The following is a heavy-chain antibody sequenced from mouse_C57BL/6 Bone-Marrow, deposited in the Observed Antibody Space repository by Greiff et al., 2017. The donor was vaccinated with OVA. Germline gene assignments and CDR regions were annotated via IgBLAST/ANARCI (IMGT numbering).Heavy chain of an antibody. Sequence: EVQRVESGGGLVKPGGSLKLSCAASGFTFSSYAMSWVRQTPEKRLEWVATISDGGSYTYYPDNVKGRFTISRDNAKNNLYLQRSHLKSEDTAMYYCARDPYYYGSMDYWGQGTSVTVSS. D-gene: IGHD1-1*01. J-gene: IGHJ4*01. CDR2: ISDGGSYT. V-gene: IGHV5-4*01. CDR1: GFTFSSYA. CDR3: ARDPYYYGSMDY.